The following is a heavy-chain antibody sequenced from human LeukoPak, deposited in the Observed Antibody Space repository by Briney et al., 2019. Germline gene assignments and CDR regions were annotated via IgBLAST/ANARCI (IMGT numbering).Heavy chain of an antibody. D-gene: IGHD6-19*01. CDR1: GGSFSGYY. Sequence: SETLSLTCAVYGGSFSGYYWSWIRQPPGKGLEWIGEINHSGSTNYNPSLKSRVTISVDTSKNQFSLKLGSVTAADTAVYYCARGVAGDFDYWGQGTLVTVSS. J-gene: IGHJ4*02. V-gene: IGHV4-34*01. CDR3: ARGVAGDFDY. CDR2: INHSGST.